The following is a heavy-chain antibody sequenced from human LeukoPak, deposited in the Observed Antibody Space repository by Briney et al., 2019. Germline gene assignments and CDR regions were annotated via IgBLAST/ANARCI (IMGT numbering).Heavy chain of an antibody. V-gene: IGHV3-48*03. CDR3: ASLFSSSCPD. Sequence: PGGSLRLSCAASGFTFSSYEMNWVRQAPGKGLEWVSYISSSGSNIYYADSVKGRFTISRYNSKNPLYMQVNSLRAEDTAVYYCASLFSSSCPDWGQGTLVTVSS. CDR1: GFTFSSYE. J-gene: IGHJ4*02. D-gene: IGHD6-13*01. CDR2: ISSSGSNI.